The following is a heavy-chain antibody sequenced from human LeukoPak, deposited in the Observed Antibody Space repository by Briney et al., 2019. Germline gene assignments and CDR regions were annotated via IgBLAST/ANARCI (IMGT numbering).Heavy chain of an antibody. CDR1: GGSISSYY. D-gene: IGHD3-9*01. J-gene: IGHJ4*02. CDR2: IYYSGST. CDR3: AREYGTYYDILTGTDYFDY. Sequence: SETLSLTCTVSGGSISSYYWSWIRQPPGKGLEWIGYIYYSGSTNYNPSLKSRVTMSVDTSKNQFSLKLSSVTAADTAVYYCAREYGTYYDILTGTDYFDYWGQGTLVTVSS. V-gene: IGHV4-59*12.